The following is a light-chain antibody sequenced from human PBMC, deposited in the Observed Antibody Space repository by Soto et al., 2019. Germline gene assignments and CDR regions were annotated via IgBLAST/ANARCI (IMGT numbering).Light chain of an antibody. Sequence: DIPMTQSPSSLSASVGDRVTITCRASQDISNFVAWYQQKQGKVPKLLIYAASTLRTGFQPRFSSSGSGTVFTLTINNLQPEDVATYYCQNYNSAPNTFGRGTRLEIK. CDR1: QDISNF. CDR2: AAS. J-gene: IGKJ2*01. V-gene: IGKV1-27*01. CDR3: QNYNSAPNT.